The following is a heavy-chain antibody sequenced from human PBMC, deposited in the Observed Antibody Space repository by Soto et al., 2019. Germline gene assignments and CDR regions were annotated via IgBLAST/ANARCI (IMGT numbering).Heavy chain of an antibody. J-gene: IGHJ6*02. CDR2: INHSGST. D-gene: IGHD6-19*01. Sequence: SETLSLTCAVYGGSFSGYYLSWIRQPPGKGLEWIGEINHSGSTNYNPSLKSRVTISVDTSKNQFSLKLSSVTAADTAVYYCARGRAAVAGHYYYYYGMDVWGQGTTVNVSS. V-gene: IGHV4-34*01. CDR1: GGSFSGYY. CDR3: ARGRAAVAGHYYYYYGMDV.